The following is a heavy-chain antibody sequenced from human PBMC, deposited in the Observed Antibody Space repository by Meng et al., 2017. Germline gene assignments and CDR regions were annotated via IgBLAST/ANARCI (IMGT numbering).Heavy chain of an antibody. CDR1: GGSVGSGNYY. Sequence: QVERQGAGPGLVRPSETLSLTCTVSGGSVGSGNYYWSWIRQPPGKGLEWIGYIVYSGSTTYNPSLKTRVTISVDTSKNQFSLKLTSVTAADTAVYFCARDVGGDYETLFDYWGQGTLVTVSS. CDR2: IVYSGST. D-gene: IGHD4-17*01. J-gene: IGHJ4*02. CDR3: ARDVGGDYETLFDY. V-gene: IGHV4-61*01.